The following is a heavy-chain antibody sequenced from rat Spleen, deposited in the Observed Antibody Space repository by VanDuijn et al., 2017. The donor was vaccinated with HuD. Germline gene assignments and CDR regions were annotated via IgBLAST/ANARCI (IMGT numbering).Heavy chain of an antibody. V-gene: IGHV5-29*01. CDR3: VRQGYLRDWYFDF. Sequence: EVQLVESDGGLVQPGRSLKLSCATSGFTFSDFYIAWVRQAPTKGLEWVATISYDGSRTYYRDSVKGRFTISRDNGKSILYLEMDSLRSEDMATYYCVRQGYLRDWYFDFWGPGTMVTVSS. CDR1: GFTFSDFY. D-gene: IGHD2-5*01. J-gene: IGHJ1*01. CDR2: ISYDGSRT.